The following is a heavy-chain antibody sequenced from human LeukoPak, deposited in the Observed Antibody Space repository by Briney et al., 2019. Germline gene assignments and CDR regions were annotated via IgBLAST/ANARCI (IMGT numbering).Heavy chain of an antibody. V-gene: IGHV4-39*01. CDR2: IYYSGST. CDR1: GGSISSSSYY. Sequence: SETLSLTCTVSGGSISSSSYYWGWIRQPPGKGLEWIGSIYYSGSTYYNPSLKSRVTISVDTSKNQFSLKLSSVTAADTAVYYCARHALAAAGKYIDYWGQGTLVTVSS. CDR3: ARHALAAAGKYIDY. D-gene: IGHD6-13*01. J-gene: IGHJ4*02.